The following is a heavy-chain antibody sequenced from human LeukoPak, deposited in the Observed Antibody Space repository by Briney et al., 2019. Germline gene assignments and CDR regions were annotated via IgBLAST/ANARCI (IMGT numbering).Heavy chain of an antibody. Sequence: GGSLRLSCAASGFTFRSYGMTWVRQAPGKGLEWVSAISGSGDSTCYADSVKGRFTISRDNSRNTLYLQMNSLRAGDTAVYYCAKSFRSTSLDYWGQGTLVTVSS. D-gene: IGHD2-2*01. J-gene: IGHJ4*02. CDR1: GFTFRSYG. V-gene: IGHV3-23*01. CDR2: ISGSGDST. CDR3: AKSFRSTSLDY.